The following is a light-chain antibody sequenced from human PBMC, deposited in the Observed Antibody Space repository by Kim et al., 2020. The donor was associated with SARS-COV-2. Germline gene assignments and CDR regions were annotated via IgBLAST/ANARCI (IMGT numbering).Light chain of an antibody. V-gene: IGKV3-11*01. CDR3: QQRGNWPLT. CDR1: QSVGNS. Sequence: LSPGERATLSCRASQSVGNSFAWYQQKPGQAPRLLIYDAFSRATGIPARFSGSGSGTDFTLTISSLEPEDFAVYYCQQRGNWPLTFGQGTKVEIK. J-gene: IGKJ1*01. CDR2: DAF.